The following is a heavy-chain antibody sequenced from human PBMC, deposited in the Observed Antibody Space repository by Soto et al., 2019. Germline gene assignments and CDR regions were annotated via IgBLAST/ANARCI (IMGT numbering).Heavy chain of an antibody. Sequence: SETLSLTCTVSGRSISSYYWSWIRQPPGKGLERIGYIYYSGSTNYNPSIKSRVTISVDTSKNQFSLKLSSVTAADTAVYYCARDRYDFWSGTYYHMDVWAKGTTVTVS. CDR2: IYYSGST. V-gene: IGHV4-59*01. J-gene: IGHJ6*03. CDR3: ARDRYDFWSGTYYHMDV. D-gene: IGHD3-3*01. CDR1: GRSISSYY.